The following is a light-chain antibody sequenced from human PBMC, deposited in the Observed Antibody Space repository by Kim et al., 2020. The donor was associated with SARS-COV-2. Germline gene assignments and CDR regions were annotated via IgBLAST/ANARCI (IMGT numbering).Light chain of an antibody. Sequence: APGTTVMITCGGNNIGSNSVHWYQQKPGQAPVLVIYYDSDRPSGIPERFSGSNSGTTATLTISRVEAGDEADYYCQVWDSSSDHPVFGGGTQLTVL. CDR1: NIGSNS. V-gene: IGLV3-21*04. J-gene: IGLJ2*01. CDR3: QVWDSSSDHPV. CDR2: YDS.